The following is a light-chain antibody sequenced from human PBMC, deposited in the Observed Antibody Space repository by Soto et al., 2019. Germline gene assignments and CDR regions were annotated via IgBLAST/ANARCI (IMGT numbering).Light chain of an antibody. V-gene: IGKV1-9*01. Sequence: DIQMTQSPSSLSASVGDRVTITCRASQSISSFLNWYQQKLGKAPKLLIYAASSLQSGVPSRFSGSGSGTEFTLTISSLQPEDFATYYCQQLNSYPRTFGQGTKVDIK. CDR2: AAS. J-gene: IGKJ1*01. CDR1: QSISSF. CDR3: QQLNSYPRT.